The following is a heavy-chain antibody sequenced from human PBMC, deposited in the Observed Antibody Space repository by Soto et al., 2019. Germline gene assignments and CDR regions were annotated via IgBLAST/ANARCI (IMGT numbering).Heavy chain of an antibody. J-gene: IGHJ5*02. V-gene: IGHV4-34*01. CDR1: GGSISGYY. D-gene: IGHD3-10*01. Sequence: PSETLSLTCAVYGGSISGYYWSWIRQPPGKGLEWIGEINHSGSTNYNPSLKSRVTISVDTSKNQFSLKLSSVTAADTAVYYCARGSTMVRGVILVWFDPWGQGTLVTVSS. CDR2: INHSGST. CDR3: ARGSTMVRGVILVWFDP.